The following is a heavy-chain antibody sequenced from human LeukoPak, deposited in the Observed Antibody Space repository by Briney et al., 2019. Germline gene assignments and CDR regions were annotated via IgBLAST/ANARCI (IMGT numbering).Heavy chain of an antibody. D-gene: IGHD1-26*01. CDR3: TRIVGAANYN. CDR2: IRGDSDGRTT. Sequence: GGSLRLSCAASGFSFSNAWMNWVRQAPGKGLEWVGRIRGDSDGRTTVYSAPVKGRFTISRDESTSTLYLEMNSLKTDDTGVYYCTRIVGAANYNWGQGTLVTVSS. J-gene: IGHJ4*02. V-gene: IGHV3-15*01. CDR1: GFSFSNAW.